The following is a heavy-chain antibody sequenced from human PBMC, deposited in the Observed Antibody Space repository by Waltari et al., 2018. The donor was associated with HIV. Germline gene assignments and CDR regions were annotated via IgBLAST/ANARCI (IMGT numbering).Heavy chain of an antibody. D-gene: IGHD5-12*01. CDR2: IYTSGST. CDR1: GGSISSGSYH. J-gene: IGHJ5*02. V-gene: IGHV4-61*02. CDR3: ARAVVGGYDLGNNWFDP. Sequence: QVQLQESGPGLVKPSQTLSLTCTVSGGSISSGSYHWSWIRQPAGKGLEWIGRIYTSGSTDYNPDLKSRATISGDTSKNQFSLKLSSVTAADTAVYYCARAVVGGYDLGNNWFDPWGQGTLVTVSS.